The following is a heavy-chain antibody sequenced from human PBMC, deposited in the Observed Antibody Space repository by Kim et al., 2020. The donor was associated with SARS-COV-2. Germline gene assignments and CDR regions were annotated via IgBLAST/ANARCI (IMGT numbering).Heavy chain of an antibody. D-gene: IGHD5-12*01. J-gene: IGHJ4*02. CDR3: ARPNGGYDY. V-gene: IGHV3-64*01. Sequence: GSTYDVSSVKGRVTISRNNSKNTLYLQMGNLRAEDMAMYYCARPNGGYDYWGQGTLVTVSS. CDR2: GST.